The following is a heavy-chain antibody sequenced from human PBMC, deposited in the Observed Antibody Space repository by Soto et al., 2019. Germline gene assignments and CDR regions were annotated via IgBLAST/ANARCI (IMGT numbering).Heavy chain of an antibody. V-gene: IGHV1-8*01. CDR2: MNPNSGNT. Sequence: ASVKVSCKASGYTFTSYDINWVRQATGQGLEWMGWMNPNSGNTGYAQKFQGRVTMTRNTSISTAYMELSSLRSEDTAVYYCARGFSVINWNTNAFDIWGQGTVVTVSS. CDR1: GYTFTSYD. J-gene: IGHJ3*02. D-gene: IGHD1-1*01. CDR3: ARGFSVINWNTNAFDI.